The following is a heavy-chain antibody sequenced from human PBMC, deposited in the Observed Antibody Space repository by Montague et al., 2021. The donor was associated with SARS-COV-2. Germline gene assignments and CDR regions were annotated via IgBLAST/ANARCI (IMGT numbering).Heavy chain of an antibody. J-gene: IGHJ4*02. D-gene: IGHD2-8*01. Sequence: SLRLSCAASGFTFSSYDINWVRQAPGKGLEWVSCINSNGSTIYYADSVKGRFTISRDNAKNSLYLQMNSLRAEDTAVYYCASRAPTRIVLMVYAIGGYFDYWGQGTLVTVSS. V-gene: IGHV3-48*03. CDR3: ASRAPTRIVLMVYAIGGYFDY. CDR1: GFTFSSYD. CDR2: INSNGSTI.